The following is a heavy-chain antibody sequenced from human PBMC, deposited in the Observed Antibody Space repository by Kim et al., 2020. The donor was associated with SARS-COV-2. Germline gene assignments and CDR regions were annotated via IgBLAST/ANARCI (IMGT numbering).Heavy chain of an antibody. CDR2: ISGSGGST. CDR1: GFTFSSYA. J-gene: IGHJ4*02. V-gene: IGHV3-23*01. Sequence: GGSLRLSCAASGFTFSSYAMSWVRQAPGKGLEWVSAISGSGGSTYYADSVKGRFTISRNNPKNTLYLQMNSLRAEDTAVYYCARNTLHPKILWFGELLYYFDYWGQGTLVTVSS. D-gene: IGHD3-10*01. CDR3: ARNTLHPKILWFGELLYYFDY.